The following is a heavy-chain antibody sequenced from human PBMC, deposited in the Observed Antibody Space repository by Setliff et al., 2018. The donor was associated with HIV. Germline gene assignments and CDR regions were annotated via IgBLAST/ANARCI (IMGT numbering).Heavy chain of an antibody. Sequence: PGGSLRLSCVASGLTFSSYSMNWVRQAPGKGLEWVSYISPSSSTLYYADSVKGRFTISRDNSKNTLYLQMNSLRAEDTAVYYCARDAGGAGEYFDYWGQGTLVTVSS. CDR1: GLTFSSYS. J-gene: IGHJ4*02. V-gene: IGHV3-48*01. CDR3: ARDAGGAGEYFDY. CDR2: ISPSSSTL. D-gene: IGHD7-27*01.